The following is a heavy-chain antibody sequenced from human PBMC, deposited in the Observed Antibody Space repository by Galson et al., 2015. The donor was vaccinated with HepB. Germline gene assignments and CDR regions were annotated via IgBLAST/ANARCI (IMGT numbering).Heavy chain of an antibody. D-gene: IGHD3-22*01. J-gene: IGHJ4*02. V-gene: IGHV1-18*04. CDR3: ARDGFYDSSAPPLDY. Sequence: SVKVSCKASGYIFTSYGISWVRQAPGQGLEWMGWISAYNGNTNYAQKLQGRVTMTTDTSTSTAYMELRSLRSDDTAVYYCARDGFYDSSAPPLDYWGQGTLVTVSS. CDR2: ISAYNGNT. CDR1: GYIFTSYG.